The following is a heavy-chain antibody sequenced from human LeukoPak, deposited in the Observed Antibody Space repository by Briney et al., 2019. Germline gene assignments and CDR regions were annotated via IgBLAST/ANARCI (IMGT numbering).Heavy chain of an antibody. V-gene: IGHV3-9*01. CDR2: ISWNSAVT. D-gene: IGHD3-10*01. Sequence: PGGSLRLACAASGFTFDEYAMYWVRQVPGKGLEWVSGISWNSAVTGYADSVKGRFTISRDSAKNSLYLQMNSLRAEDTALHYCAKGGGPGSYYNGYFDCWGQGTLVTVSS. CDR3: AKGGGPGSYYNGYFDC. J-gene: IGHJ4*02. CDR1: GFTFDEYA.